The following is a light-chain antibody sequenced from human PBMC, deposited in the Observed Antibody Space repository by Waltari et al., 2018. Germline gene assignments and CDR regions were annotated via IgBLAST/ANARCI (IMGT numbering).Light chain of an antibody. J-gene: IGKJ4*01. CDR1: QSVLYSSNNKNY. V-gene: IGKV4-1*01. Sequence: DIVMTQSPDSLAVSLGERASINCKSSQSVLYSSNNKNYLAWYQHKPGQPPKLLIYWASSRESGVPDRFSGRGSGTDFTLTISSLQAEDVAIYYCQQYYSTPLTFGGGTKVEIK. CDR2: WAS. CDR3: QQYYSTPLT.